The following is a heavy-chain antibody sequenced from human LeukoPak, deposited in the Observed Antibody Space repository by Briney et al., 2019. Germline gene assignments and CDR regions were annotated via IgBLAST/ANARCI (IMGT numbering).Heavy chain of an antibody. CDR1: GYSFTSYW. J-gene: IGHJ6*02. D-gene: IGHD6-19*01. V-gene: IGHV5-51*01. CDR2: IYPGDSDT. Sequence: GESLQISCQGSGYSFTSYWIGWVRQMPGKGLEWMGIIYPGDSDTRYSPSFQGQVTISADKSISTAYLQWSSLKASDTAMYYCARRLAVASYGMDVWGQGTTVTVSS. CDR3: ARRLAVASYGMDV.